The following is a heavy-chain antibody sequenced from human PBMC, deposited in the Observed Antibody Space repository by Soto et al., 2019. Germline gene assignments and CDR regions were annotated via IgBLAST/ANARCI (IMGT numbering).Heavy chain of an antibody. D-gene: IGHD2-2*01. CDR2: IYYSGST. J-gene: IGHJ5*02. CDR1: GGSISSSSYY. CDR3: ARVPCITTTCSPLNWFDP. Sequence: SATLSITWTVSGGSISSSSYYWGWIRQPPGKGLEWIGSIYYSGSTYYNPSLKSRVTISVDTSKNQFSLKLSRLRSDDTAVYYCARVPCITTTCSPLNWFDPWGQGTLVTVSS. V-gene: IGHV4-39*07.